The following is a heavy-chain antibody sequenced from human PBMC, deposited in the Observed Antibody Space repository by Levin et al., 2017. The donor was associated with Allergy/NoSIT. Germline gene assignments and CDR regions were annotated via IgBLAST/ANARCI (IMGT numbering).Heavy chain of an antibody. D-gene: IGHD3-10*01. CDR2: ISSSSSTI. V-gene: IGHV3-48*02. J-gene: IGHJ6*03. CDR3: ARSSPYYYGSGSYKSYYMDV. CDR1: GFTFSSYS. Sequence: GGSLRLSCAASGFTFSSYSMNWVRQAPGKGLEWVSYISSSSSTIYYADSVKGRFTISRDNAKNSLYLQMNSLRDEDTAVYYCARSSPYYYGSGSYKSYYMDVWGKGTTVTVSS.